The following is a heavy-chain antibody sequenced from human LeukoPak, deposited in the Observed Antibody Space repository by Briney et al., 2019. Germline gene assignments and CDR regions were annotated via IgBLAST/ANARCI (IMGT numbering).Heavy chain of an antibody. D-gene: IGHD4-17*01. CDR3: ARSADYGDYLNWFDP. V-gene: IGHV4-59*08. CDR2: IYYSGST. CDR1: GGSISSYY. Sequence: PSETLSLTCTVSGGSISSYYWSWIRQPPGKGLEWIGYIYYSGSTNYNPSLKSRVTISVDTSKNQFSLKLSSVTAADTAVYYCARSADYGDYLNWFDPWGQGSLVTVSS. J-gene: IGHJ5*02.